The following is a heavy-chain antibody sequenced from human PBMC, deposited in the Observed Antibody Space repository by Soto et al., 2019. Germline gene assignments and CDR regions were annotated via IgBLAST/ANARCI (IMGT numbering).Heavy chain of an antibody. CDR1: GYTFTSYG. V-gene: IGHV1-18*01. J-gene: IGHJ5*02. CDR3: ARDPRFYGSGSYYISFGWFDP. Sequence: ASVKVSCKASGYTFTSYGISWVRQAPGQGLEWMGWISAYNGNTNYAQKLQGRVTMTTDTSTSTAYMELRSLRSDDTAVYYCARDPRFYGSGSYYISFGWFDPWGQGTLVTVSS. CDR2: ISAYNGNT. D-gene: IGHD3-10*01.